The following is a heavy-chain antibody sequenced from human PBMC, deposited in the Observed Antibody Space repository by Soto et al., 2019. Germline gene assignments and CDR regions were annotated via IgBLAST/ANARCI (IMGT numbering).Heavy chain of an antibody. V-gene: IGHV4-39*01. Sequence: QLQLQESGPGRVKPSETLSLTCTVSGGSIARTDFYWVWVRQPPGEGLEWIGSTYYRGNPYYTSSLRSRVTLSVATSKNQFSLRLRSVTAADTAVYFCARHGHWAPLDDWGQGTRVTVSS. CDR2: TYYRGNP. CDR1: GGSIARTDFY. D-gene: IGHD3-16*01. CDR3: ARHGHWAPLDD. J-gene: IGHJ4*02.